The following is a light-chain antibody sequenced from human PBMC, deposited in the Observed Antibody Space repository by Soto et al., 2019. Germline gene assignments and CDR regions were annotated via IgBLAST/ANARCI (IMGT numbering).Light chain of an antibody. CDR3: QQYNSYSLT. CDR1: QSISSW. CDR2: GAP. Sequence: DIQMTQSPSTLSASVGDRVTITCRASQSISSWLAWYQQKPGQAPRLLIYGAPTRATGIPARFSGSGSGTEFTLTISSLQPDDFATYYCQQYNSYSLTFGGGTKVDIK. J-gene: IGKJ4*01. V-gene: IGKV1-5*01.